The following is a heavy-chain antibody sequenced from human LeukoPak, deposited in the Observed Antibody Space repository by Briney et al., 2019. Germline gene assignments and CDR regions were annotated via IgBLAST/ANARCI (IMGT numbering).Heavy chain of an antibody. CDR2: ISWDGDNT. CDR1: GFTFDDYT. J-gene: IGHJ5*02. D-gene: IGHD1-14*01. V-gene: IGHV3-43*01. Sequence: GGSLRLSCAASGFTFDDYTMHWVRQAPGKGLEWVSLISWDGDNTYYADSVKGRFTISRDNSKNSLYLQMNSLRTEDTALYYCAKGTGRSTLNWFDPWGQGTLVTVSS. CDR3: AKGTGRSTLNWFDP.